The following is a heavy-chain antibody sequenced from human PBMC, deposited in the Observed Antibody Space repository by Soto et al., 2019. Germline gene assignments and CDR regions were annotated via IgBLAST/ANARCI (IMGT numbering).Heavy chain of an antibody. V-gene: IGHV4-4*07. CDR3: AGIGEDVYYXMDG. CDR2: IYSRGDT. J-gene: IGHJ6*02. D-gene: IGHD3-16*01. CDR1: GGSMRSYY. Sequence: SETLSLTCSVSGGSMRSYYWNWLRQPAGKGLEWIGRIYSRGDTNYNPSVKSRVTMSVDTSKNEFSLRLNSVTAADTAVYYCAGIGEDVYYXMDGWGQRTTVTVSS.